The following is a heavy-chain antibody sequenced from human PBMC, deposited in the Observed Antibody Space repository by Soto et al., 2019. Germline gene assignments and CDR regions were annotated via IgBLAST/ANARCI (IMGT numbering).Heavy chain of an antibody. CDR3: ARRLQWQLRPLDS. D-gene: IGHD6-19*01. J-gene: IGHJ4*02. CDR2: INTLSSAI. CDR1: GFTFSDYY. V-gene: IGHV3-11*01. Sequence: PGGSLRLSCAGSGFTFSDYYMTWIRQAPGKGLEWVSYINTLSSAIYYADSVKGRFTISRDNGKNSLYLQMNSLRAEDTAVYYCARRLQWQLRPLDSWGRGALVTVSS.